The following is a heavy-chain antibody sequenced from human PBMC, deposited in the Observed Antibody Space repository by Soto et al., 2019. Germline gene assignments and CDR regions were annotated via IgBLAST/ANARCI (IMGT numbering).Heavy chain of an antibody. CDR1: GFSLSTSGMC. J-gene: IGHJ4*02. Sequence: GSGPTLVNPTQTLTLTCTFSGFSLSTSGMCVSRIRQPPGKALEWLALIDWDDDKYYSTSLKTRLTISKDTSKNQVVLTMTNMDPVDTATYYCARSYSSGWYFDYWGQGTLVTVSS. CDR3: ARSYSSGWYFDY. D-gene: IGHD6-19*01. V-gene: IGHV2-70*01. CDR2: IDWDDDK.